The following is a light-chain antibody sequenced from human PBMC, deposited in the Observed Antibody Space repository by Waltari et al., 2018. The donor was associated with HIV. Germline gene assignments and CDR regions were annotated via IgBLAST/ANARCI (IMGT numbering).Light chain of an antibody. Sequence: DIQMTQSPSSLSASIGDTVPITYRASQNIDNYLNWYQHQSGRVPKLLLYLASTLQTGVPPRFSGRGSGTLFSLIISDVQPEDLATYFCQQTYSPPRTFGPGTR. J-gene: IGKJ5*01. CDR2: LAS. V-gene: IGKV1-39*01. CDR1: QNIDNY. CDR3: QQTYSPPRT.